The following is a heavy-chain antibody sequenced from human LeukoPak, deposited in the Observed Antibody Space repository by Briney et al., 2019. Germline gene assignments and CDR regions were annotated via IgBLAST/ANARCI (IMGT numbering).Heavy chain of an antibody. Sequence: PSETLSLTCTVSGGSISSRSSYWGWIRQPPGKGLEWIGYIYYSGSTNYNPSLKSRVTISVDTPKNQFSLKLSSVTAADTAVYYCARGKTYYDISKDAFDIWGQGTMVTVSS. CDR2: IYYSGST. J-gene: IGHJ3*02. D-gene: IGHD3-22*01. CDR3: ARGKTYYDISKDAFDI. CDR1: GGSISSRSSY. V-gene: IGHV4-61*05.